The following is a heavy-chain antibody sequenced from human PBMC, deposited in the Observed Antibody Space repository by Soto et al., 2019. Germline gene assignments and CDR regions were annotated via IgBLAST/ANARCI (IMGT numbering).Heavy chain of an antibody. CDR3: ARDQGPTGRGPYYYGIDV. J-gene: IGHJ6*02. CDR2: MYYSGTT. V-gene: IGHV4-59*01. CDR1: GGSTGSYY. Sequence: ESLSLPCSVSGGSTGSYYWTWIRQPAGNGLEWIGYMYYSGTTNSNPSLKSQVTISIDTSKKRFSLKLTSVTAADTAVYYCARDQGPTGRGPYYYGIDVWGQGTSVTVSS. D-gene: IGHD2-15*01.